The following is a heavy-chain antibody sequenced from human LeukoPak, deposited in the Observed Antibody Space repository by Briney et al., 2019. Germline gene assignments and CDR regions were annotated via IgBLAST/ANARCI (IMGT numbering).Heavy chain of an antibody. CDR1: GFTVSSNY. D-gene: IGHD3-22*01. J-gene: IGHJ4*02. CDR3: ARSSRYYDSSGIGWYYFDY. V-gene: IGHV3-66*01. CDR2: IYSGGST. Sequence: PGGSLRLSCAASGFTVSSNYMSWVRQAPGKGLEWVSVIYSGGSTYYADSVKGRYTISRDNSKNTLYLQMNSLRAEDTAVYYCARSSRYYDSSGIGWYYFDYWGQGTLVTVSS.